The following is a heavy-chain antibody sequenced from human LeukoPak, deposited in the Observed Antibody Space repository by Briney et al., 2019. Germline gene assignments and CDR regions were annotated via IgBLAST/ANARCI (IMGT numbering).Heavy chain of an antibody. CDR3: ARGGGVTTNPNPFDY. Sequence: PSETLSLTCAVYGGSFSGYYWSWIRQPPGKGLEWIGEINHSGSTNYNPSLKSRVTISVDTSENQFSLKLSSVTAADTAVYYCARGGGVTTNPNPFDYWGQGTLVTVSS. D-gene: IGHD4-17*01. J-gene: IGHJ4*02. V-gene: IGHV4-34*01. CDR2: INHSGST. CDR1: GGSFSGYY.